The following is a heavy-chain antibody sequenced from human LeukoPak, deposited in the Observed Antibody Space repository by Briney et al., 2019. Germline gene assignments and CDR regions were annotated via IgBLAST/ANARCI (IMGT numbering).Heavy chain of an antibody. CDR3: AKDHRGGSYRFDP. CDR1: GFTLSTYH. J-gene: IGHJ5*02. CDR2: IRYDGSDK. Sequence: GGSLRLSCAASGFTLSTYHMNWVHQAPGKGLEWVAFIRYDGSDKYYADSVKGRFTISRDNSKNTLYLQMNSLRVEDTAVYYCAKDHRGGSYRFDPWGQGTLVTVSS. D-gene: IGHD1-26*01. V-gene: IGHV3-30*02.